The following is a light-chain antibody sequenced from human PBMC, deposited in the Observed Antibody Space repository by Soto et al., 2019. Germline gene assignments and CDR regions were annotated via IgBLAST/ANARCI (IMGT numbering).Light chain of an antibody. J-gene: IGKJ1*01. CDR1: QSVSSY. V-gene: IGKV3-11*01. CDR3: QQRSNWPWT. CDR2: DAS. Sequence: EIVLAQSPATLSLSLGERATLSCRASQSVSSYLAWYHQKPGQAPRLLIYDASNRATGIPARFSGSGSGTDFTLTISSLEPEDFAVYYCQQRSNWPWTFGQGTKV.